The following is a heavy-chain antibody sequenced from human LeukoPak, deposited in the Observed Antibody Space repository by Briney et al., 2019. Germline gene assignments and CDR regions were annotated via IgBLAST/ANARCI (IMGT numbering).Heavy chain of an antibody. CDR2: ISSDGRNN. J-gene: IGHJ4*02. CDR3: ASPLYGSGSFYDGFDC. CDR1: GFTFSRYS. Sequence: GGSLRLSCAASGFTFSRYSIHWVRQAPGKGLEWVAVISSDGRNNDYADSVKGRFTISRDNSWNTLFLHMSSLRAEDTAVYYCASPLYGSGSFYDGFDCWGQGTLVTVSS. D-gene: IGHD3-10*01. V-gene: IGHV3-30*04.